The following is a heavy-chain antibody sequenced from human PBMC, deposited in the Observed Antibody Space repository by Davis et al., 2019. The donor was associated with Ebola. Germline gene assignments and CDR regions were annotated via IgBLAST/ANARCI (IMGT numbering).Heavy chain of an antibody. J-gene: IGHJ6*02. V-gene: IGHV3-23*01. Sequence: GESLKISCAASGFTFSSYAMSWVRQAPGKGLEWVSAISGSGGSTYYADSVKGRFTISRDNSKNTLYLQMNSLRAEDTAVYYCAKDQAYCSGGSCYGIYYYYGMDVWGQGTTVTVSS. CDR3: AKDQAYCSGGSCYGIYYYYGMDV. CDR1: GFTFSSYA. CDR2: ISGSGGST. D-gene: IGHD2-15*01.